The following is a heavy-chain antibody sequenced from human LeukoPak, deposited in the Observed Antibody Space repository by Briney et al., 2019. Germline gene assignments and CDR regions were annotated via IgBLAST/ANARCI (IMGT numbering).Heavy chain of an antibody. D-gene: IGHD3-9*01. CDR2: ISGSGGST. CDR1: GFTFSSYA. CDR3: AKDRKMLLRYFDCFDY. J-gene: IGHJ4*02. V-gene: IGHV3-23*01. Sequence: PGGSLTLSCAHSGFTFSSYAMNWVRQAPGKGLAWVSTISGSGGSTDYADSVKGRFTISRDNSKNTLYLQMNSLRAEDTAVYYCAKDRKMLLRYFDCFDYWGQGTLVTVSS.